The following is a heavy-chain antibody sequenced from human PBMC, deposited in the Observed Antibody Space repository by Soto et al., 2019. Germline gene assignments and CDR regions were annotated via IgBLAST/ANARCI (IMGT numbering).Heavy chain of an antibody. CDR1: GFTFGNYA. V-gene: IGHV3-23*01. D-gene: IGHD5-12*01. CDR2: ISFSSGST. J-gene: IGHJ4*02. CDR3: AKVGSERYSGQHSDY. Sequence: EVQLLESGGGLVQPGGSLRLSCAASGFTFGNYAMNWVRQAPGKGLEWVSTISFSSGSTYYADSVKGRFTISRENSKNFLYLQMNSLRGDDTAVYYCAKVGSERYSGQHSDYWGQGTLVTISS.